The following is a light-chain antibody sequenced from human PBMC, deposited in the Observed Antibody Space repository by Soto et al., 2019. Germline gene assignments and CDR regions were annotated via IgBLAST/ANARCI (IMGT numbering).Light chain of an antibody. CDR3: QQYGSSPWT. CDR1: QSVSSSY. Sequence: EIVLTQSPGTLSLSPGERATLSCRASQSVSSSYLGWYQQKPGQAPRLLIYGATSRATGIPGRFSGSGSGTDFTLTISRLEPEDFGVYYCQQYGSSPWTFGQGTKVEIK. CDR2: GAT. J-gene: IGKJ1*01. V-gene: IGKV3-20*01.